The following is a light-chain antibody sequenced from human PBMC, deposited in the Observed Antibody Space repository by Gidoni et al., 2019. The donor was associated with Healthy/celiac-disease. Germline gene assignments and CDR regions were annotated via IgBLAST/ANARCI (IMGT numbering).Light chain of an antibody. J-gene: IGKJ3*01. Sequence: ETVLTQSPGTLSLSPGERATRSCRASQSVSSSYLAWYQQKPGQAPRLLIYGASSMATGIPDRFSGSGSGTDFTLTISRLEPEDFAVYYCQQYGSSPLFTFGPGTKVEIK. CDR3: QQYGSSPLFT. CDR2: GAS. V-gene: IGKV3-20*01. CDR1: QSVSSSY.